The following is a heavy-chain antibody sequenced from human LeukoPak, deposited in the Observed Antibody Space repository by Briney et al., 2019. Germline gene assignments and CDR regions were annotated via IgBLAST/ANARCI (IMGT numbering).Heavy chain of an antibody. CDR1: GFILSSDY. CDR2: IYSGGST. V-gene: IGHV3-66*02. CDR3: ARDSSGWYYFDY. D-gene: IGHD6-19*01. Sequence: GGSLRLSCAASGFILSSDYMSWVRQAPGKGLEWVSVIYSGGSTFYADSVKGRFTISRDKSKNTPYLQMNSLRADDTAVYYCARDSSGWYYFDYWGQGSLVTVSS. J-gene: IGHJ4*02.